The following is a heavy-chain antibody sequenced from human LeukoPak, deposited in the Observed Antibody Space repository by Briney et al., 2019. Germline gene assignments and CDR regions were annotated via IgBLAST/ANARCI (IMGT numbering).Heavy chain of an antibody. V-gene: IGHV5-51*01. D-gene: IGHD3-10*01. CDR1: GYSFTSYW. CDR3: AIGFGELFWVPDAFDI. CDR2: IYPADSDT. J-gene: IGHJ3*02. Sequence: LGESLKISCKGSGYSFTSYWISWVRQMPGKGLEWMGVIYPADSDTRYSPSFQGQVTISADKSISTAYLQWSSLKASDTALYYCAIGFGELFWVPDAFDIWGQGTMVTVSS.